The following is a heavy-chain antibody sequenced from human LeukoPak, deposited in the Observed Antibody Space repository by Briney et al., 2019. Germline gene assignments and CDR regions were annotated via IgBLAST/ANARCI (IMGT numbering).Heavy chain of an antibody. J-gene: IGHJ3*02. CDR1: GYTFTGYY. V-gene: IGHV1-2*06. CDR3: ARGKDSHDAFDI. CDR2: INPNSGGT. Sequence: ASVKVSCKASGYTFTGYYMHWVRQAPGQGLEWMGRINPNSGGTNYAQKFQGRVTMTRDTYISTAYMELSRLRSDDTAVYYCARGKDSHDAFDIWGQGTMVTVSS. D-gene: IGHD2-15*01.